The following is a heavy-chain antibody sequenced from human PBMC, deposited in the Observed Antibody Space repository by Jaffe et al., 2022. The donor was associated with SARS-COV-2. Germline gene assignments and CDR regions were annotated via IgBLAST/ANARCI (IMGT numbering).Heavy chain of an antibody. D-gene: IGHD3-3*01. CDR1: GDSISNYY. V-gene: IGHV4-59*01. CDR3: ARSRREQSLDFWSASLPEN. J-gene: IGHJ4*02. Sequence: QVQLQESGPGLMKPSETLPLTCTVSGDSISNYYWSWIRQPPGKGLEWIGYICHTEGTNYNPSLKGRVTISLDTSKNQFSLKLNSVTAADTAVYYCARSRREQSLDFWSASLPENWGQGTLVTVSS. CDR2: ICHTEGT.